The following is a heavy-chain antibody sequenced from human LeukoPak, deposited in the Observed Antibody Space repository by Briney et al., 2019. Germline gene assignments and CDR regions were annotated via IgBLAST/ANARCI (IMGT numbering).Heavy chain of an antibody. CDR2: ISGSGGSR. Sequence: GGSLRLSYAASAFTFSSYAMSCVRQAPGKGLEWVSAISGSGGSRYDADSVKGRFTISRYNSKNTLYLQMNSLRAEDTAVYYCAKDKLRWFDYWGQGTLVTVSS. CDR1: AFTFSSYA. J-gene: IGHJ4*02. CDR3: AKDKLRWFDY. V-gene: IGHV3-23*01. D-gene: IGHD4-23*01.